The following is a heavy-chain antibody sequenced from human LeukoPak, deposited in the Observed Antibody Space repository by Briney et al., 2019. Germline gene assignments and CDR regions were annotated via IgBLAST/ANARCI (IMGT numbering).Heavy chain of an antibody. CDR1: GFTFSSYG. D-gene: IGHD1-1*01. J-gene: IGHJ5*02. CDR2: IWYDGSNK. CDR3: ARSTSCRFDP. V-gene: IGHV3-33*01. Sequence: GGSLRLSCAASGFTFSSYGMHWVRQAPGKGLEWLAVIWYDGSNKYYADSVKGRFTISRDNSKNTLYLQMNSLRAEDTAVYYCARSTSCRFDPWGQGTLVTVSS.